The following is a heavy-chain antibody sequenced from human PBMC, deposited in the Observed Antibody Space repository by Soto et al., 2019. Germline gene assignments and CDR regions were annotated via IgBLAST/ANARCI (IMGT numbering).Heavy chain of an antibody. D-gene: IGHD3-3*01. Sequence: SVKVSCKASGGTFSSYAISRVRQAPGQGLEWMGGIIPIFGTANYAQKFQGRVTITADESTSTAYMELSSLRSEDTAVYYCARGRHHYDFWSGYYIPYYYYYGMDVWGQGTTVTVSS. CDR2: IIPIFGTA. J-gene: IGHJ6*02. CDR1: GGTFSSYA. CDR3: ARGRHHYDFWSGYYIPYYYYYGMDV. V-gene: IGHV1-69*13.